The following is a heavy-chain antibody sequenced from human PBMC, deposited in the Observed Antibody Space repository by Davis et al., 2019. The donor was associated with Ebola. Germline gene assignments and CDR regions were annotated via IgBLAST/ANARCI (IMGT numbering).Heavy chain of an antibody. V-gene: IGHV1-46*01. Sequence: ASVKVSCKASGYTFTSYYMHWVRQAPGQGLEWMGIINPSGGSTSYAQKFQGRVTMTRDTSTSTVYMELSSLRSEDTAVYYCARGRQGDIVVVPAAIFGYWGQGTLVTVSS. CDR3: ARGRQGDIVVVPAAIFGY. CDR2: INPSGGST. CDR1: GYTFTSYY. J-gene: IGHJ4*02. D-gene: IGHD2-2*01.